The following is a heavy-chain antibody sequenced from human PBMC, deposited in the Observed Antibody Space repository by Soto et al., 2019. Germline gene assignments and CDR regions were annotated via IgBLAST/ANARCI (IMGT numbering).Heavy chain of an antibody. J-gene: IGHJ4*02. CDR1: GGTFSSYT. CDR2: IIPSLGIA. CDR3: ARDYYVSYFDY. D-gene: IGHD1-26*01. V-gene: IGHV1-69*02. Sequence: QVQLVQSGAEVKKPGSSVKVSCKASGGTFSSYTISWVRQAPGQGLECMGRIIPSLGIANYAQKFQGRVTITADKSTSTAYMVLSSLRSEDTAVYYCARDYYVSYFDYWGQGTLVTVSS.